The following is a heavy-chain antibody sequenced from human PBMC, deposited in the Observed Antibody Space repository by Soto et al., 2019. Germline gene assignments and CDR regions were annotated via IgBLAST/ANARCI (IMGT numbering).Heavy chain of an antibody. Sequence: QVQLQESGPGLVKPSQTLSLTCTVSGGSISSGGYYWSWIRQHPGKGLEWIGYIYYSRSTYYNPSLKSRVNISVDTSKNQFSLKLSSVTAADTAVYYCARGQTLTGGMDVWGQGTTVTVSS. CDR3: ARGQTLTGGMDV. CDR2: IYYSRST. D-gene: IGHD3-10*01. CDR1: GGSISSGGYY. J-gene: IGHJ6*02. V-gene: IGHV4-31*03.